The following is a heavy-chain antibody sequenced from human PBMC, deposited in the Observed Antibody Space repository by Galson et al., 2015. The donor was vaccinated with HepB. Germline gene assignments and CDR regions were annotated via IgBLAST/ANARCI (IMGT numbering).Heavy chain of an antibody. CDR3: VRRGKVEDYYYGMDV. Sequence: QSGAEVKKPGESLRISCKGSGYSFTNYWISWVRQMPGKGLEWMGRINPDDSYTKYSPSFQGHVTISADKPITTAYLQWSSLKASDTAMYYCVRRGKVEDYYYGMDVWGQGTTVIVSS. V-gene: IGHV5-10-1*01. J-gene: IGHJ6*02. D-gene: IGHD3-16*01. CDR1: GYSFTNYW. CDR2: INPDDSYT.